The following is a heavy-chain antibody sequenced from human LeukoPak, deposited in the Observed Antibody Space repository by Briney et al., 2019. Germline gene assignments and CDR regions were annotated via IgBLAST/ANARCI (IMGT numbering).Heavy chain of an antibody. Sequence: GASVKVSCKASGYTFTSYAMNWVRQAPGQGLEWMGWINTNTGNPTYAQGFTGRFVFSLGTPVSTAYLQISSLKAEDTAVYYCARDKVGLRFLEWPIPKSRYNWFDPWGQGTLVTVSS. D-gene: IGHD3-3*01. J-gene: IGHJ5*02. CDR3: ARDKVGLRFLEWPIPKSRYNWFDP. CDR2: INTNTGNP. V-gene: IGHV7-4-1*02. CDR1: GYTFTSYA.